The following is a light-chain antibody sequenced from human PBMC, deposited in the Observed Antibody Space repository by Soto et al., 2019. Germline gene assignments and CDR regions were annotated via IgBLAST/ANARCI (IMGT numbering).Light chain of an antibody. CDR3: TSYAGGNNV. CDR1: SSDVGGYNY. J-gene: IGLJ1*01. CDR2: EVN. V-gene: IGLV2-8*01. Sequence: QSALTQPPSASGSPGQSVTISCTGTSSDVGGYNYVSWYQQHPGKDPKLMVYEVNKRPSGVPDRFSGSKSGNTASLTVSGLQAEDEADYYCTSYAGGNNVFGTGTKLNVL.